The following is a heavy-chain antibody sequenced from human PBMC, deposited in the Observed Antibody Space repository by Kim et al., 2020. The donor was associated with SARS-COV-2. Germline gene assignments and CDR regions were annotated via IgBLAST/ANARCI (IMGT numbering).Heavy chain of an antibody. Sequence: ASVKVSCKASGYTFTSYGISWVRQAPGQGLEWMGWISAYNGNTNYAQKLQGRVTMTTDTSTSTAYMELRSLRSDDTAVYYCARVNTLVPAAIEYDYWGQGTLVTVSS. CDR3: ARVNTLVPAAIEYDY. CDR1: GYTFTSYG. D-gene: IGHD2-2*01. CDR2: ISAYNGNT. V-gene: IGHV1-18*01. J-gene: IGHJ4*02.